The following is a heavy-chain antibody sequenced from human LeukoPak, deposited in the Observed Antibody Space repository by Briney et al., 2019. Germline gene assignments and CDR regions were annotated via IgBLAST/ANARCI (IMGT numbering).Heavy chain of an antibody. CDR1: GFTFSDYY. J-gene: IGHJ4*02. CDR3: ARDREYDSSGYYYDY. CDR2: ISSSGSTI. V-gene: IGHV3-11*04. Sequence: GGSLRLTCAASGFTFSDYYMSWIRQAPGKGLEWVSYISSSGSTIYYADSVKGRFTISRDNAKNSLYLQMNSLRAEDTAVYYCARDREYDSSGYYYDYWGQGTLVTVSS. D-gene: IGHD3-22*01.